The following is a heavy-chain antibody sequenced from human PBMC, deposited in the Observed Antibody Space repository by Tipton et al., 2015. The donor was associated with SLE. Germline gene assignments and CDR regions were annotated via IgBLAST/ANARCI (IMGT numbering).Heavy chain of an antibody. Sequence: TLSLTCAVYGGSFSGYYCSWIRQPPGKGLEWIGEINHSGSTYYNPSLKSRVTISVDTSKNQFSLKLSSVTAADTAVYYCAADGYNSNYWGQGTLVTVSS. CDR2: INHSGST. CDR3: AADGYNSNY. D-gene: IGHD5-24*01. J-gene: IGHJ4*02. V-gene: IGHV4-34*01. CDR1: GGSFSGYY.